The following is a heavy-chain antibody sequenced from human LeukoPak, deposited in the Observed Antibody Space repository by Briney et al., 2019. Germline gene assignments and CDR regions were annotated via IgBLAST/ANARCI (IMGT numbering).Heavy chain of an antibody. CDR3: ARVRDDYFFGC. CDR2: IHYIGNA. CDR1: GDSISTSAYY. V-gene: IGHV4-31*03. J-gene: IGHJ4*02. Sequence: SETLSLTCTVSGDSISTSAYYWSWIRQRPGTGLEWIAYIHYIGNAYSNPSLESRVTMSVDTSSNQFSLNVASVTAADTAVYYCARVRDDYFFGCWGQGILVTVSS. D-gene: IGHD3-3*01.